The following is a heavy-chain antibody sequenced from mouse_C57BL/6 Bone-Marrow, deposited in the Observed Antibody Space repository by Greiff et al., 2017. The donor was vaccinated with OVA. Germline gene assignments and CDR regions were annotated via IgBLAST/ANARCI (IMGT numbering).Heavy chain of an antibody. J-gene: IGHJ1*03. CDR3: ARDRDYGSSYYWYFDV. CDR1: GFTFSSYA. CDR2: ISDGGSYT. Sequence: EVHLVESGGGLVKPGGSLKLSCAASGFTFSSYAMSWVRQTPEKRLEWVATISDGGSYTYYPDNVKGRFTISRDNAKNNLYLQMSHLKSEDTAMYYCARDRDYGSSYYWYFDVWGTGTTVTVSS. V-gene: IGHV5-4*01. D-gene: IGHD1-1*01.